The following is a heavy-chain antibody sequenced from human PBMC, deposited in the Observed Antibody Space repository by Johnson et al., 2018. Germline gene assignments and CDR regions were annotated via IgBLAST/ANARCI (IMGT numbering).Heavy chain of an antibody. D-gene: IGHD3-22*01. V-gene: IGHV3-9*01. J-gene: IGHJ1*01. CDR2: ISWNSGSI. Sequence: VQLVESGGGLVQPGRSLRLSCAASGFTFDDYAMHWVRQAPGKGLEWVSGISWNSGSIGYADSVKGRFTISRDNAKNSLYLQMNSLRAEDTALYYCAKELYYYDSSDGGYFQHWGQGTLVTVSS. CDR3: AKELYYYDSSDGGYFQH. CDR1: GFTFDDYA.